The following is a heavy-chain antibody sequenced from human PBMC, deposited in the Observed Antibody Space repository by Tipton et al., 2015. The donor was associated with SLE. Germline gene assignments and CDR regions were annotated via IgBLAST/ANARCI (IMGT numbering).Heavy chain of an antibody. CDR2: IYHSGST. Sequence: TLSLTCTVSGGSISSYYWSWIRQPPGKGLEWIGSIYHSGSTYYNPSLKSRVTISVDTSKNQFSLKLSSVTAADTAVYYCARDGRGYFDYWGQGTLVTVSS. D-gene: IGHD1-26*01. J-gene: IGHJ4*02. CDR3: ARDGRGYFDY. V-gene: IGHV4-59*12. CDR1: GGSISSYY.